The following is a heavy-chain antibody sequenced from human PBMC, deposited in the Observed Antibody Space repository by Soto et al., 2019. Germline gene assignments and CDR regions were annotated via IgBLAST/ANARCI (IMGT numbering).Heavy chain of an antibody. CDR1: GFTFSSYA. J-gene: IGHJ4*02. Sequence: QVPLVESGGGVVQPGRSLRLSCAASGFTFSSYAMHWVRQAPGKGLEWVAVISYDGSNKYYADSVKGRFTISRDNSKNTLYLQMNSLRAEDTAVYYCARDPFTMVRGVLDYWGQGTLVTVSS. CDR3: ARDPFTMVRGVLDY. V-gene: IGHV3-30-3*01. D-gene: IGHD3-10*01. CDR2: ISYDGSNK.